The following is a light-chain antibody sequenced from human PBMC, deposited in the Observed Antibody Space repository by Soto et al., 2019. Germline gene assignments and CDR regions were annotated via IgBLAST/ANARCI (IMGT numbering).Light chain of an antibody. CDR3: QQYNSHWT. Sequence: DIQMTQSPSTLSASVGDRITITCRASQSISGSLAWYQQKPGKAPNLLIYDASSLQSGVPSRFSGIGSGTEFTLTISSLQPDDFATYYCQQYNSHWTFGQGTKVDIK. CDR2: DAS. V-gene: IGKV1-5*01. CDR1: QSISGS. J-gene: IGKJ1*01.